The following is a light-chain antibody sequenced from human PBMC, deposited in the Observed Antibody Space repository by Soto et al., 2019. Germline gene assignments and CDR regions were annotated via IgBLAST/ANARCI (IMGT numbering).Light chain of an antibody. CDR2: GAS. Sequence: TQSPSSVSASVGDRVSITCRASQDISSWVAWYQQKPGQAPRLLIYGASSRATGIPDRFSGSGSGADFTLTISRLEPEDFAVYYCHQYGSSPATFGQGTKVDIK. CDR1: QDISSW. J-gene: IGKJ1*01. CDR3: HQYGSSPAT. V-gene: IGKV3-20*01.